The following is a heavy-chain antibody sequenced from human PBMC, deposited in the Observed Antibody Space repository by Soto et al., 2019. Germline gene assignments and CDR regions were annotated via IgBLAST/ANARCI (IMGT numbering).Heavy chain of an antibody. Sequence: PGGSLRLSCTASGFTFGDYAMSWFRQAPGKGLEWVGFIRSKAYGGTTEYAASVKGRFTISRDDSKSIAYLQMNSLKTEDTAVYYCTRGTYSSSWTVDYWGQGTLVTVSS. CDR3: TRGTYSSSWTVDY. D-gene: IGHD6-13*01. CDR1: GFTFGDYA. CDR2: IRSKAYGGTT. J-gene: IGHJ4*02. V-gene: IGHV3-49*03.